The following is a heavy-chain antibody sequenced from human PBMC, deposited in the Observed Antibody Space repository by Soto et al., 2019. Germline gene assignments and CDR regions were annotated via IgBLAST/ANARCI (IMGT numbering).Heavy chain of an antibody. D-gene: IGHD2-21*02. V-gene: IGHV1-2*04. CDR1: GYTFTGYY. CDR2: INPNSGGT. CDR3: ARGQYNGPLGDCGGDCYLGYFQH. J-gene: IGHJ1*01. Sequence: GASVKVSCKASGYTFTGYYMHWVRQAPGQGLEWMGWINPNSGGTNYAQKFQGWATMTRDTSISTAYMELSRLRSDDTAVYYCARGQYNGPLGDCGGDCYLGYFQHWGQGTLVTVSS.